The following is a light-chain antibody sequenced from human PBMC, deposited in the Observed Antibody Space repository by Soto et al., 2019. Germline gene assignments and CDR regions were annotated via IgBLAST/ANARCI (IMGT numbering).Light chain of an antibody. CDR2: AAS. Sequence: IQMPQSPSSLSASVGDRVTITCRASQSISSYLNWYQQKPGKAPKLLIYAASSLQSGVPSRFSGSGSGTEFTLTISSLQSEDFAVYYCQQYNDWWTFGQGTKVDIK. CDR1: QSISSY. CDR3: QQYNDWWT. V-gene: IGKV1-39*01. J-gene: IGKJ1*01.